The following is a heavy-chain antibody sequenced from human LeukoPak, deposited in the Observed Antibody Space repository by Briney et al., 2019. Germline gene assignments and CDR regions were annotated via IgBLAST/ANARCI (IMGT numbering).Heavy chain of an antibody. CDR2: INPSGGST. CDR1: GYTFTSYY. Sequence: GASVKVSCKASGYTFTSYYMHWVRQAPGQGLEWMGIINPSGGSTSYAQKFQGRVTMTRDMSTSTVYMELSSLRSGDTAVYYCARVGWYYYDSSGYYRTTEYFQHWGQGTLVTVSS. J-gene: IGHJ1*01. CDR3: ARVGWYYYDSSGYYRTTEYFQH. D-gene: IGHD3-22*01. V-gene: IGHV1-46*01.